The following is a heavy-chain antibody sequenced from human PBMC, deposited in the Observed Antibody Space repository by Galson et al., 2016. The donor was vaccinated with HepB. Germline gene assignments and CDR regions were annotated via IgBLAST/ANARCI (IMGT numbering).Heavy chain of an antibody. Sequence: SVKVSCKASGGTFSNYAISWVRQAPGQGLEWVGGIIPLFGTTHYTQKFQGRVTITADKSTSTAYMDLSSLRSEDTAVYYCARDRGGYGLDVWGQGTTVTVFS. CDR3: ARDRGGYGLDV. D-gene: IGHD2-15*01. CDR1: GGTFSNYA. CDR2: IIPLFGTT. J-gene: IGHJ6*02. V-gene: IGHV1-69*06.